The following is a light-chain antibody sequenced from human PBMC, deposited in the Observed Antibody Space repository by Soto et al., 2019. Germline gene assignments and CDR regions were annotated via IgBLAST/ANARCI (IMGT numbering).Light chain of an antibody. V-gene: IGKV1-12*01. CDR1: QDINNR. Sequence: DIQRTQAPSSVSASVGDRVTITCRASQDINNRVAWFQQRPGRAPKYLIQAASILQSGFPSRFSATGSGTDFTLTIDSLQPEDFATYYCLQGKNFPRTFGHGTKLQIK. CDR3: LQGKNFPRT. CDR2: AAS. J-gene: IGKJ1*01.